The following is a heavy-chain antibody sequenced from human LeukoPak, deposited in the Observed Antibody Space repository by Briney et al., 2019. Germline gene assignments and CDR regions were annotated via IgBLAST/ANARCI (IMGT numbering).Heavy chain of an antibody. CDR2: IYSGGST. D-gene: IGHD5-24*01. CDR3: ASRTDGYNLGGFDI. V-gene: IGHV3-66*01. Sequence: AGGSLRLSCAASGFTVSSNYMSWVRQAPGKGLEWVSVIYSGGSTYYADSVKGRFTISRDNSKNTLYLQMNSLRAEDTAVYYCASRTDGYNLGGFDIWGQGTTVTVSS. CDR1: GFTVSSNY. J-gene: IGHJ3*02.